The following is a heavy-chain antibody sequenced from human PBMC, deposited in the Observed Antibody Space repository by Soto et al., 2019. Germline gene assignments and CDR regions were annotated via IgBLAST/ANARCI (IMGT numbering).Heavy chain of an antibody. CDR2: IIPIFGTA. Sequence: QVQLVQSGAEVKKPGSSVKVSCKASGGTFSSYAISWVRQAPGQGLEWMGGIIPIFGTANYEQKFQGKVTITADESTSTAYMELSSLRSEDKGVYYCAISRPDLTQQLVPDYWGQGTLVTASS. CDR1: GGTFSSYA. D-gene: IGHD6-13*01. V-gene: IGHV1-69*12. J-gene: IGHJ4*02. CDR3: AISRPDLTQQLVPDY.